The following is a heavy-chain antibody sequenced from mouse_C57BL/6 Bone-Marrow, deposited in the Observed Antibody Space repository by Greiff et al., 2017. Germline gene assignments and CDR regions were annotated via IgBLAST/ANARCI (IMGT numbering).Heavy chain of an antibody. V-gene: IGHV1-55*01. CDR2: IYPGSGST. D-gene: IGHD2-5*01. CDR1: GYTFTSYW. J-gene: IGHJ4*01. Sequence: VQLQQPGAELVKPGASVKMSCKASGYTFTSYWITWVKQRPGQGLEWIGDIYPGSGSTNYNEKFKSKATLTVDTSSSTAYMQLSRLTSEDSAVYYCARGYSNFLYAMDYWGQGTSVTVAS. CDR3: ARGYSNFLYAMDY.